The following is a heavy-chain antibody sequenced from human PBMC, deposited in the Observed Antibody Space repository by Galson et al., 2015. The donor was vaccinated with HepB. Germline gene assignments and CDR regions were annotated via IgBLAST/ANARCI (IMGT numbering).Heavy chain of an antibody. CDR2: IKSKTDGGTT. CDR3: TTPPSYSSGWRSLFDY. CDR1: GFTFSNAW. J-gene: IGHJ4*02. V-gene: IGHV3-15*01. Sequence: SLRLSCAASGFTFSNAWMSWVRQAPGKGLEWVGRIKSKTDGGTTDYAVPVKGRFTISRDDSKNTLYLQMNSLKTEDTAVYYCTTPPSYSSGWRSLFDYWGQGTLVTVSS. D-gene: IGHD6-19*01.